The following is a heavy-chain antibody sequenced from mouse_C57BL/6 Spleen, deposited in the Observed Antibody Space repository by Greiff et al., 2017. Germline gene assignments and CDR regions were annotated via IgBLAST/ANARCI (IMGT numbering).Heavy chain of an antibody. CDR2: IDPANGNT. Sequence: EVQVVESVAELVRPGASVKLSCTASGFNIKNTYMHWVKQRPEQGLEWIGRIDPANGNTKYAPKFPGKATITADTSSNPAYLQLSSPTSEDTAIYYWARGITGWYYFDYWGQGTTLTVSS. CDR3: ARGITGWYYFDY. CDR1: GFNIKNTY. D-gene: IGHD2-4*01. J-gene: IGHJ2*01. V-gene: IGHV14-3*01.